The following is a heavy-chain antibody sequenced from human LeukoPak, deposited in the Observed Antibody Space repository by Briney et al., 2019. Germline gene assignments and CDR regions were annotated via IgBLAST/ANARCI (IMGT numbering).Heavy chain of an antibody. CDR1: GGSISSYY. D-gene: IGHD1-1*01. J-gene: IGHJ4*02. CDR2: IYYSGST. Sequence: SETLSLTCTVSGGSISSYYWSWIRQPPGKGLEWIGYIYYSGSTYYNPSLKSRVTISVDTSKNQFSLKLSSVTAADTAVYYCARALEDHFDYWGQGTLVTVSS. V-gene: IGHV4-30-4*01. CDR3: ARALEDHFDY.